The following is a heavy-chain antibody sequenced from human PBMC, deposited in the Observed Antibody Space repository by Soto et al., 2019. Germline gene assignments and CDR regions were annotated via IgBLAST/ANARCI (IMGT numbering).Heavy chain of an antibody. CDR1: GCSISSGCYY. CDR2: IYYSGST. J-gene: IGHJ6*02. D-gene: IGHD5-18*01. Sequence: SETLSLTCTFSGCSISSGCYYLSWIRQHLGKGLEWIGYIYYSGSTYYNPSLKSRVTISVDTSKNQFSLKLSSVTAADTAVYYCARDRKGGSSYGHATELYYYYGMDVWGQGTTVTVSS. CDR3: ARDRKGGSSYGHATELYYYYGMDV. V-gene: IGHV4-31*03.